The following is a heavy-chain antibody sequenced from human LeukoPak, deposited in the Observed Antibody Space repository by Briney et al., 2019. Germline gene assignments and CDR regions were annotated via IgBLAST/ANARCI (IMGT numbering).Heavy chain of an antibody. CDR2: ISGSGGST. CDR1: GFTFSSYA. J-gene: IGHJ4*02. CDR3: AKILRFLDLSFDY. Sequence: GGSLRLSCAASGFTFSSYAMSWVRQAPGKGLEWVSAISGSGGSTYYADSVKGRFTISRDNSKNTLYLQMNSLRAKDTAVYYCAKILRFLDLSFDYWGQGTLVTVSS. V-gene: IGHV3-23*01. D-gene: IGHD3-3*01.